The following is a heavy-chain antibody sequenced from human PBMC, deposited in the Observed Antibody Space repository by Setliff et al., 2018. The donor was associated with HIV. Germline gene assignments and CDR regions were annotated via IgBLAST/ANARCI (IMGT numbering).Heavy chain of an antibody. Sequence: TLSLTCTVSGGSISSYYWSWIRQPPGKGLEWIGYIYYSGSTNYNPSLKSRVTISVDTSKNQFSLKLSSVTAADTAVYYCARGRYYYGSGSYYNRIYYFDYWGQGTLVTVSS. D-gene: IGHD3-10*01. CDR2: IYYSGST. J-gene: IGHJ4*02. CDR3: ARGRYYYGSGSYYNRIYYFDY. CDR1: GGSISSYY. V-gene: IGHV4-59*01.